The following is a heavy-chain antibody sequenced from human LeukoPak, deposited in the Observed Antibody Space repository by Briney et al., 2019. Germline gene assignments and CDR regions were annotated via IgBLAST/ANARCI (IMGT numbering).Heavy chain of an antibody. CDR3: ARYCSSTSCYTSAGGFDP. Sequence: PSQTLSLTCTVSGGSISSCGYYWSWIRQHPGKGLEWIGYIYYSGSTYYNPSLKSRVTISVDTSKNQFSLKLSSVTAADTAVYYCARYCSSTSCYTSAGGFDPWGQGTLVTVSS. CDR1: GGSISSCGYY. D-gene: IGHD2-2*02. CDR2: IYYSGST. J-gene: IGHJ5*02. V-gene: IGHV4-31*03.